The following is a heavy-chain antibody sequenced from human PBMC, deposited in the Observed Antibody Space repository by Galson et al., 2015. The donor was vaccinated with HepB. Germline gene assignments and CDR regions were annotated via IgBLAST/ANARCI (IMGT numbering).Heavy chain of an antibody. CDR3: ARSDAVAGTYYFDF. CDR1: GFSLSTSGMR. CDR2: IDWDDDK. Sequence: PALVKPTQTLTLTCTFSGFSLSTSGMRVSWIRQPPGKALEWLARIDWDDDKFYSTSLKTRLTISKDTSKNQVVLTMTNMDPVDTATYYCARSDAVAGTYYFDFWGQGTLVTVSS. J-gene: IGHJ4*02. D-gene: IGHD6-19*01. V-gene: IGHV2-70*04.